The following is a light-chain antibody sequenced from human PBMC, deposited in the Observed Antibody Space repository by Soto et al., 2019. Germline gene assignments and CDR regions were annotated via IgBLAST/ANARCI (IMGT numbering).Light chain of an antibody. Sequence: NFMLTQPHSVSESPVQTVTISCTRSSGSIASDYVQWYQQRPGSAPINVIFEDSQRPSGVPDRFSGSIDSSSNSASLTISRLTTEDAADYYCQSVDGKYVVFGGGTKLTVL. CDR1: SGSIASDY. V-gene: IGLV6-57*04. CDR3: QSVDGKYVV. J-gene: IGLJ2*01. CDR2: EDS.